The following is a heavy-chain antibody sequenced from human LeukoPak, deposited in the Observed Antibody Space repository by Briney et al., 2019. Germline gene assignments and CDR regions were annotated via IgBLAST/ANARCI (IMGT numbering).Heavy chain of an antibody. CDR2: SIPILDTA. V-gene: IGHV1-69*11. D-gene: IGHD4-11*01. J-gene: IGHJ1*01. Sequence: SVKVSCKASGGTLSNYAISWVRQAPGQGLELMGRSIPILDTANYAPKFQGRVTITTDESTTTAYMELSSLRSEDTAVYYCARDKAVTTELTQYFHHWGQGTLVTVSS. CDR3: ARDKAVTTELTQYFHH. CDR1: GGTLSNYA.